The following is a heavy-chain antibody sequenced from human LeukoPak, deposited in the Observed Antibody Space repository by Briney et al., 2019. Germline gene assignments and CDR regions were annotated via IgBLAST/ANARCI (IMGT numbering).Heavy chain of an antibody. CDR2: ISLAGQT. J-gene: IGHJ4*02. CDR1: GGPISGTNW. CDR3: SEGSGPFCPFGY. D-gene: IGHD1-26*01. V-gene: IGHV4/OR15-8*02. Sequence: PSETLSLTCGVSGGPISGTNWWSWVRQPPGQGLEWIGEISLAGQTNYNPSPTGRVTMSHGKSSIQPALHLVSLTAADTATYFCSEGSGPFCPFGYWGQGTLVIVSS.